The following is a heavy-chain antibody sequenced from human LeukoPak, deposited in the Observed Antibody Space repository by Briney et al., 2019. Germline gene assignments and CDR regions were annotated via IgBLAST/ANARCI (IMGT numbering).Heavy chain of an antibody. Sequence: ASVKVSCKASGYPFTSYGVTWVRQAPGQGLEWMGWISVYNGNTKSAQKLQGRVTMTTDTSTSTAYMELRSLRSDDTAVYYCARAHHSLAGDLYYFDYWGQGTLVTVPS. CDR2: ISVYNGNT. V-gene: IGHV1-18*01. CDR1: GYPFTSYG. CDR3: ARAHHSLAGDLYYFDY. J-gene: IGHJ4*02. D-gene: IGHD4-17*01.